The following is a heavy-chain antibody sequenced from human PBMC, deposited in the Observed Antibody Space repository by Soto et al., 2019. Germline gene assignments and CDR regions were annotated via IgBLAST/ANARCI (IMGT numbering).Heavy chain of an antibody. D-gene: IGHD2-15*01. V-gene: IGHV1-18*01. CDR1: GYIFSTHG. J-gene: IGHJ4*02. Sequence: QVQLEQSGAEVKKSGASVKVSCKASGYIFSTHGINWVRQAPGQGLEWMGWINPYNGKTNYAQKFQGRVTMPTETSRKTAYMELRSLRSDDTAVYYCARVQIVVVVGGTPADDWGQGTLVTVSS. CDR3: ARVQIVVVVGGTPADD. CDR2: INPYNGKT.